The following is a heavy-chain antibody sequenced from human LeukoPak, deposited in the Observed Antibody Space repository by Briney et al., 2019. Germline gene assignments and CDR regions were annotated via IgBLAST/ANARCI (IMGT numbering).Heavy chain of an antibody. CDR3: ARSNEVGAFDV. CDR2: TYYGSGWSI. CDR1: GDSVSSNRAT. J-gene: IGHJ3*01. Sequence: SQTLSLTCAFSGDSVSSNRATWNWIRQSPSRGLEWLGRTYYGSGWSIEYASSVRSRITIHSDTSRNQFSLQVTSVTPEDTAVYYCARSNEVGAFDVWGQGIMVIVSS. V-gene: IGHV6-1*01. D-gene: IGHD1-1*01.